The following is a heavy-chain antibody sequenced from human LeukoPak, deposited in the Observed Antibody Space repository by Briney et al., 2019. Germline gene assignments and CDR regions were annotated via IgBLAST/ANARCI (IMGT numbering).Heavy chain of an antibody. CDR3: AREGYDSL. CDR1: GGSISSGNYH. J-gene: IGHJ4*02. CDR2: IYTSGST. D-gene: IGHD3-3*01. Sequence: SETLSLTCTVSGGSISSGNYHWGWIRQPAGKGLEWIGHIYTSGSTNYNPSLKSRVTISVDTSKNQFSLKLSSVTAADTAVYYCAREGYDSLWGQGTLVTVSS. V-gene: IGHV4-61*09.